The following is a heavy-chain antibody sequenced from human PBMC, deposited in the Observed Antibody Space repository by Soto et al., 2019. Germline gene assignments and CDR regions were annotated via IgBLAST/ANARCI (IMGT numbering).Heavy chain of an antibody. Sequence: ASVKVSCKASGYTFTSYGISWVRQAPGQGLEWMGWISAYNGNTNYAQKLQGRVTMTTDTSTSTAYMELRSLRSDDTAVYYCASQGKNFCCDCYVLSAFYIWGQGTMVTVSS. V-gene: IGHV1-18*01. D-gene: IGHD2-21*02. CDR3: ASQGKNFCCDCYVLSAFYI. CDR1: GYTFTSYG. CDR2: ISAYNGNT. J-gene: IGHJ3*02.